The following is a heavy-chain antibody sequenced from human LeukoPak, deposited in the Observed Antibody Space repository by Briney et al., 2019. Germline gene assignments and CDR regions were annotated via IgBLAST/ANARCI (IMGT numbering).Heavy chain of an antibody. J-gene: IGHJ4*02. V-gene: IGHV3-66*01. D-gene: IGHD5-24*01. CDR3: ARDAETSLAN. Sequence: GGSLRLSCAASGFAVSSKYMNWVRQAPGKGLEWVTVIYLDGRADYANSVKGRFTISSDNSKNTVYLQMNSLKDEDTAVYYCARDAETSLANWGQGTLVTVSP. CDR1: GFAVSSKY. CDR2: IYLDGRA.